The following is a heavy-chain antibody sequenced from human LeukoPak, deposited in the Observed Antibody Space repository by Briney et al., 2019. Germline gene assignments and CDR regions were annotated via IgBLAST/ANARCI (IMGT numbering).Heavy chain of an antibody. Sequence: GGSLRLSCAASGFTFSSYGMSWVCQAPGKGLEFVAAINGGATYTYYADSVKGRFTISRDNSKNTLYLQMNCLRAEDTAVYYCAKDPILTVVNWFDSWGLGTLVSVSS. CDR1: GFTFSSYG. V-gene: IGHV3-23*01. CDR3: AKDPILTVVNWFDS. J-gene: IGHJ5*01. D-gene: IGHD2-21*02. CDR2: INGGATYT.